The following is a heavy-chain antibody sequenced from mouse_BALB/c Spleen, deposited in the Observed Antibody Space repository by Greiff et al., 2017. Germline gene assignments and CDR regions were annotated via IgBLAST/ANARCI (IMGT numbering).Heavy chain of an antibody. CDR3: AITPSAMDY. CDR2: ISSGGSYT. J-gene: IGHJ4*01. V-gene: IGHV5-9-4*01. D-gene: IGHD1-3*01. CDR1: GFTFSSYA. Sequence: EVKVVESGGGLVKPGGSLKLSCAASGFTFSSYAMSWVRQSPEKRLEWVAEISSGGSYTYYPDTVTGRFTISRDNAKNTLYLEMSSLRSEDTAMYYCAITPSAMDYWGQGTSVTVSS.